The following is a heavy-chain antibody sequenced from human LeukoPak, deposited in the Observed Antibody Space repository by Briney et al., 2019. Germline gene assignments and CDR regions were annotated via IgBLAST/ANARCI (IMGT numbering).Heavy chain of an antibody. V-gene: IGHV1-69*06. J-gene: IGHJ4*02. CDR1: GGTFSNYA. CDR2: IIPIFGTA. D-gene: IGHD3-16*01. CDR3: ATDNDSRDPPHFDY. Sequence: SVKVSCKASGGTFSNYAISWVRQAPGQGLEWMGGIIPIFGTANYAQKFRGRVTITADKSTRTAYMELSSLRSEDTAVYYCATDNDSRDPPHFDYWGQGTLVTVSS.